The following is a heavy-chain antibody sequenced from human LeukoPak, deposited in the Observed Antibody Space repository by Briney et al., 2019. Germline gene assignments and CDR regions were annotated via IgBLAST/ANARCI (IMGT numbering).Heavy chain of an antibody. J-gene: IGHJ6*02. CDR2: ISSSGSTI. D-gene: IGHD6-13*01. CDR1: GFTFSSYE. V-gene: IGHV3-48*03. Sequence: PGGSLRLSCAASGFTFSSYEMNWVRQAPGKGLEWVSYISSSGSTIYYADSVKGRFTISRDNAKNSLYLQMNSLRAEDTAVYYCARDLSRTSSSWYYYYYYYGMDVWGQGTTVTVSS. CDR3: ARDLSRTSSSWYYYYYYYGMDV.